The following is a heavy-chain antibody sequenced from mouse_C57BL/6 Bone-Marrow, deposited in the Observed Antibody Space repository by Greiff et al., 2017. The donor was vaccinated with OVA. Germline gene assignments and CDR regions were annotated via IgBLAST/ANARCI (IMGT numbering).Heavy chain of an antibody. D-gene: IGHD1-2*01. J-gene: IGHJ3*01. V-gene: IGHV5-16*01. CDR1: GFTFSDSY. CDR3: ARYYNGSFAY. Sequence: EVKLQESEGGLVQPGSSMKLSCTASGFTFSDSYMDWVRQVPEKGLEWVANINYDGSSTYYLDYLKRRFIISRDNAKNLLYLQMSSLKSEDTATYYCARYYNGSFAYGGQGTLVTVSA. CDR2: INYDGSST.